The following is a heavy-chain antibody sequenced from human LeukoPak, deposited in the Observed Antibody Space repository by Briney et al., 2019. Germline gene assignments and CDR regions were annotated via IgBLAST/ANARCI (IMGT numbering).Heavy chain of an antibody. Sequence: GGSLRLSCAASGFTFSSYAMSWVRQAPGKGLEWVSAISASGVTTHYADSVKGRFTISRDNAQNSLYLQMNSLRVEDTAVYYCARDDASSSFTYWGQGALVTVSS. CDR3: ARDDASSSFTY. D-gene: IGHD3-16*01. J-gene: IGHJ4*02. V-gene: IGHV3-23*01. CDR2: ISASGVTT. CDR1: GFTFSSYA.